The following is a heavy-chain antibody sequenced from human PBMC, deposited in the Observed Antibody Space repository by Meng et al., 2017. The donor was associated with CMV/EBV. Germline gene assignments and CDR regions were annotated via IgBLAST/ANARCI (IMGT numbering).Heavy chain of an antibody. J-gene: IGHJ6*02. CDR2: INHSGST. V-gene: IGHV4-34*01. Sequence: ESLKISCAVYGWSFSGYYWSWIRQPPGKGLEWIGEINHSGSTNYNPSPKSRVTISVDTYKNQSSLKLNSVTAADTAVYYCARDSYRNYRSSYYYYSMDVWGQGTTVTVSS. D-gene: IGHD4-11*01. CDR3: ARDSYRNYRSSYYYYSMDV. CDR1: GWSFSGYY.